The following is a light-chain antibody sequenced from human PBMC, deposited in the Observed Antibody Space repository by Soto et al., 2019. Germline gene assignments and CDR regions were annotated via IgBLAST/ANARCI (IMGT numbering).Light chain of an antibody. CDR1: SSDVGGYNY. J-gene: IGLJ3*02. CDR2: GVS. V-gene: IGLV2-11*01. CDR3: CSYAGSYTLWV. Sequence: QSVLTQPRSVSGSPGQSVTISCTGTSSDVGGYNYVSWYQQHPGKGPKLMIYGVSQRPSGVPDRFSGSKSGNTASLTISGLQAEDEADYYCCSYAGSYTLWVFGGGTKVTVL.